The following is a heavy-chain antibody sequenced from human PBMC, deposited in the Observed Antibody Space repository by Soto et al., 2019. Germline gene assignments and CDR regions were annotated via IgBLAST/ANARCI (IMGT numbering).Heavy chain of an antibody. CDR2: ISWDRGST. CDR3: AKDMARITIFGVAISRGMDV. V-gene: IGHV3-43*01. Sequence: GGSLRLPCAASGFMFNDYTMHWVRQAPGKGLEWVSLISWDRGSTYYADSVKGRFTISRDDSKNSLYLQMNSLRTEDTALYYCAKDMARITIFGVAISRGMDVWGQGTTVTVSS. CDR1: GFMFNDYT. D-gene: IGHD3-3*01. J-gene: IGHJ6*02.